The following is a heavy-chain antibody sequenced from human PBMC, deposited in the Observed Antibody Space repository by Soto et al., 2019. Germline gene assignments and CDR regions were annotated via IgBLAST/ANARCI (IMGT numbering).Heavy chain of an antibody. CDR2: IKTKSDGAVT. V-gene: IGHV3-15*05. CDR3: AREWFGDFV. J-gene: IGHJ4*02. Sequence: DVQLVESGGGLVKPGGSLRLSCVGSGLTLSDAWMNWVRQIPGKGPEWVGRIKTKSDGAVTDYAALAKGRFIISRDDSENTVYLQMNSLKTEDTAVYYCAREWFGDFVWGQGTLVTVSS. CDR1: GLTLSDAW. D-gene: IGHD3-10*01.